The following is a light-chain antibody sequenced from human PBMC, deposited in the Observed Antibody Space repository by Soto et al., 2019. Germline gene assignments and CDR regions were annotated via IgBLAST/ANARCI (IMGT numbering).Light chain of an antibody. V-gene: IGKV1-5*03. CDR3: QQYNTYS. Sequence: DIPMTQSPPTLSASVGDRVSITCRASQSLNSWLAWYQQKPGKAPKLLIYKTSTLESGVPSRFSGSGSGTEFTLTISNLQPDDFATYYCQQYNTYSFGQGTKLEIK. CDR1: QSLNSW. J-gene: IGKJ2*01. CDR2: KTS.